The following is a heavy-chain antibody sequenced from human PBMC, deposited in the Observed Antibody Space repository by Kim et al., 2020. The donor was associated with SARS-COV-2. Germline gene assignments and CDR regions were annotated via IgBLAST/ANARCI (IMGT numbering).Heavy chain of an antibody. J-gene: IGHJ4*02. D-gene: IGHD1-1*01. CDR3: ARGHAWNGGPYYFDY. CDR2: MNPNSGNT. V-gene: IGHV1-8*01. CDR1: GYTFSSYD. Sequence: PSVKVSCKASGYTFSSYDINWLRQATGQGLEWMGWMNPNSGNTGYAQKFQGRVTMTRNTSTNTAYMDLSSLRSEDTAVYYCARGHAWNGGPYYFDYWGQGTLVTVSS.